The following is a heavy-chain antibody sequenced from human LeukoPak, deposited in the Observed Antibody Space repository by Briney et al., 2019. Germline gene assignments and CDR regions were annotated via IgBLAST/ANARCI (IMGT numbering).Heavy chain of an antibody. CDR3: TTVSRARGYLNGYSRWFDP. CDR1: GYTLTELS. D-gene: IGHD3-9*01. J-gene: IGHJ5*02. V-gene: IGHV1-24*01. CDR2: FDAYDSKT. Sequence: ASVNLSCEVSGYTLTELSMHWVRQSPGKEVEWRGGFDAYDSKTIYAQKFKGRVSMTEDTFTDTAYMELSSLRSEDTAVYYCTTVSRARGYLNGYSRWFDPWGQGTLVTVSS.